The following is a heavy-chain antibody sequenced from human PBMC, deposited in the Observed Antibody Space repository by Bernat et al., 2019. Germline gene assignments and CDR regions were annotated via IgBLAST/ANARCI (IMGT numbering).Heavy chain of an antibody. CDR1: GGSISSSSYY. D-gene: IGHD6-19*01. J-gene: IGHJ1*01. Sequence: QLQLQESGPGLVKPSETLSLTCTVSGGSISSSSYYWGWIRQPPGKGLEWIGSLYYSGCTYYNPSLESRVTISVDTSKNQFSLKLSSVTAADTAVYYCAVEAVAGTEYFQHWGQGTLVTVSS. CDR3: AVEAVAGTEYFQH. CDR2: LYYSGCT. V-gene: IGHV4-39*01.